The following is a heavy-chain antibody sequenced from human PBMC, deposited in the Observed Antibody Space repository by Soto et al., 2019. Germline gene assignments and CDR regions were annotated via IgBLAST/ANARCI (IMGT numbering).Heavy chain of an antibody. Sequence: QVQLQESGPGLVKPSETLSLTCTVSGGFISSYYWGWIRQPPGKGLEWIGYIHYSGSTNYNPSLRSRVTISVDTPKNQFSLKVNSMIAADTAIYYCARGGVAARKGRWFDPWGQGTLVTVSS. V-gene: IGHV4-59*01. CDR1: GGFISSYY. CDR2: IHYSGST. J-gene: IGHJ5*02. CDR3: ARGGVAARKGRWFDP. D-gene: IGHD6-25*01.